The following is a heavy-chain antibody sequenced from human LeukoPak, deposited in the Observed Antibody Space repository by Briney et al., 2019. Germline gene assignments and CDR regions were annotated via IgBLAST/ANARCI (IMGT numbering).Heavy chain of an antibody. J-gene: IGHJ3*02. D-gene: IGHD2-15*01. CDR3: ARSPSEGWSRPRAFDI. Sequence: PGGSLRLSCAASGFTFSSYAMHWVRQAPGKGLEWVAVISYDGSNKYYADSVKGRFTISRDNAKNSLYLQMNSLRPDDTAVYYCARSPSEGWSRPRAFDIWGQGTVVIVSS. CDR2: ISYDGSNK. V-gene: IGHV3-30-3*01. CDR1: GFTFSSYA.